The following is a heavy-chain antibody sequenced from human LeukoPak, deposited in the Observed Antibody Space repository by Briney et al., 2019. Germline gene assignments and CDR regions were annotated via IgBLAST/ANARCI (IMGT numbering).Heavy chain of an antibody. CDR3: ARDSADIVVVPAAMGIDY. D-gene: IGHD2-2*01. J-gene: IGHJ4*02. V-gene: IGHV3-21*01. Sequence: GGSLRLSCAASGFTFSSYSMNWVRQAPRKGLEWVSSISNSSSYIYYADSVKGRFTISRDNAKNSLYLQMNSLRAEDTAVYYCARDSADIVVVPAAMGIDYWGQGTLVTVSS. CDR1: GFTFSSYS. CDR2: ISNSSSYI.